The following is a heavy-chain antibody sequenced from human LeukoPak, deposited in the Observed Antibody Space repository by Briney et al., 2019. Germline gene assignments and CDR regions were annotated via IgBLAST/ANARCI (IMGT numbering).Heavy chain of an antibody. V-gene: IGHV3-74*01. CDR3: ARAPGPPNYYFDY. D-gene: IGHD1-1*01. CDR2: INSDGSST. J-gene: IGHJ4*02. CDR1: GFTFSTYA. Sequence: GGSLRLSCAASGFTFSTYAMSWVRQAPGKGLVWVSRINSDGSSTSYADSVKGRFTISRDNAKNTLYLQMNSLRAEDTAVYYCARAPGPPNYYFDYWGQGTLVTVSS.